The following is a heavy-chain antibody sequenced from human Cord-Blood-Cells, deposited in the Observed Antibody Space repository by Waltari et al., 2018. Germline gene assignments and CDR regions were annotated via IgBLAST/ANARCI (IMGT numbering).Heavy chain of an antibody. CDR3: ASVTSSGYYYYYMDV. CDR1: GGTFSSYA. CDR2: IIPIFGTA. D-gene: IGHD6-25*01. J-gene: IGHJ6*03. V-gene: IGHV1-69*01. Sequence: QVQLVQSGAEVKKPGSSVKVSCKASGGTFSSYAITWVRQAPGQGLEWMGGIIPIFGTATYAQKFQGRVTITADETPSTACMELSSLRSEDTAVYYCASVTSSGYYYYYMDVWGKGTTVTVSS.